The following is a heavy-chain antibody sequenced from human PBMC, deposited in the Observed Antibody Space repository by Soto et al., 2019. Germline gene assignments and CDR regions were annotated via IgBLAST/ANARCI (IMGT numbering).Heavy chain of an antibody. Sequence: QVQLVESGGGVVQPGWSLRLSCVTSGFTFSDYAMHWVRQAPGKGLEWVAVIRPDGSNRYYADSVKGRFTISRDISKNPLYLQRSTLRPDDTVVYFCARVGRPQHLLTGFDNWGQGTLVTVPS. CDR2: IRPDGSNR. CDR3: ARVGRPQHLLTGFDN. CDR1: GFTFSDYA. V-gene: IGHV3-33*01. D-gene: IGHD3-16*01. J-gene: IGHJ5*02.